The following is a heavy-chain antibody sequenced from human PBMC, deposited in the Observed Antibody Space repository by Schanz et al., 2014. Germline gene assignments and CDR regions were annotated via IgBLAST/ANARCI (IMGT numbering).Heavy chain of an antibody. CDR3: AKDLPAVAVAPLMTGLYDS. Sequence: EVQLVESGGGLVQPGGSLRLSCAASEFTFNTYCMSWVRQAPGKGLEWVASINQDGYDKHYVDSVEGRFTISRDNAKKSLYLQMNTLRAEDTAVYHCAKDLPAVAVAPLMTGLYDSWGQGTLVNASS. CDR1: EFTFNTYC. V-gene: IGHV3-7*01. D-gene: IGHD6-19*01. CDR2: INQDGYDK. J-gene: IGHJ4*02.